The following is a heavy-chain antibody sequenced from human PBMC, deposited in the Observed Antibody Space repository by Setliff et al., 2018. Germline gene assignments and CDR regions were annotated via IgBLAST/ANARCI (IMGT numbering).Heavy chain of an antibody. Sequence: ASVKVSCKASGYIFTTYGFNWVRQAPGQGLEWMGWISAFNGNTNYAQKLQGRVTMTTDTSTSTAYMELLNSVTAADTAVYYCARQKYWSGYYGEGYYYYMDVWGKGTTVTVSS. V-gene: IGHV1-18*01. CDR1: GYIFTTYG. J-gene: IGHJ6*03. D-gene: IGHD3-3*01. CDR2: ISAFNGNT. CDR3: ARQKYWSGYYGEGYYYYMDV.